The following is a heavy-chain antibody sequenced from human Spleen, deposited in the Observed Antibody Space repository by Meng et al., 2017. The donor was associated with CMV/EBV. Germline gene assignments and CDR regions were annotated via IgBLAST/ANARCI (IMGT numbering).Heavy chain of an antibody. V-gene: IGHV1-18*01. Sequence: ASVKVSCKASGYTFTSYGISWVRQAPGQGLEWMGWISAYNGNTNYAQKLQGRVTMTTDTSTSTAYMELRSLRSDDTAVYYCARVRRWRGIAPWGFDYWGQGTLVTVSS. J-gene: IGHJ4*02. CDR2: ISAYNGNT. CDR1: GYTFTSYG. D-gene: IGHD6-13*01. CDR3: ARVRRWRGIAPWGFDY.